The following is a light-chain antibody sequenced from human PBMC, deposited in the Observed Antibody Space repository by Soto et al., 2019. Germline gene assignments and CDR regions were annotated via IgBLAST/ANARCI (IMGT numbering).Light chain of an antibody. CDR3: QQLNSYVFA. CDR2: AAS. CDR1: QDVTRY. Sequence: DMQLTQSPSFLSASVADIVTITCRASQDVTRYLAWYQQKPGKAPNLLIYAASTMRSGVPSRFSGSGYETEFTLTLSSLQPEDFATYYCQQLNSYVFAFGPGPKVDIK. V-gene: IGKV1-9*01. J-gene: IGKJ3*01.